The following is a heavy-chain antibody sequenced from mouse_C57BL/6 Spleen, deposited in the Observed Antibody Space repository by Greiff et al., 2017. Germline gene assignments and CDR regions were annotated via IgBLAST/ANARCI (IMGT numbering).Heavy chain of an antibody. D-gene: IGHD2-13*01. CDR1: GFNITDYY. J-gene: IGHJ1*03. Sequence: VHVKQSGAELVKPGASVKLSCTASGFNITDYYMHWVKQRTEQGLEWIGRIYPGAGHTKYAPKFQGKATITADTSSSTAYLQLISLTTEDTAVYYCARGEYAKYFDGWGTGTTVTVSS. CDR2: IYPGAGHT. V-gene: IGHV14-2*01. CDR3: ARGEYAKYFDG.